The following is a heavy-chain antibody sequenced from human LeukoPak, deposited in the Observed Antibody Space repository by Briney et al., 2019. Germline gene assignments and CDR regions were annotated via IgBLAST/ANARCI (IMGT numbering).Heavy chain of an antibody. J-gene: IGHJ4*02. V-gene: IGHV3-23*01. CDR3: AKGSRAYSSSWFFDY. CDR2: ISGRGGST. D-gene: IGHD6-13*01. Sequence: GGSLRLSCAASGFTFSNYAMSWVRQAPGKGLEWDSAISGRGGSTYYADSVKGRFTISRDNSKNTLYLQMNSLRAEDTAVYYCAKGSRAYSSSWFFDYWGQGTLVTVSS. CDR1: GFTFSNYA.